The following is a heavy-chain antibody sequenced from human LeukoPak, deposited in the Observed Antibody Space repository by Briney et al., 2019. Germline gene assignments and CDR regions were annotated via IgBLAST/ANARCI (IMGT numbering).Heavy chain of an antibody. CDR3: ATAGYCSGGSCSYYFDY. CDR2: FDPEDGET. CDR1: VYTLTELS. J-gene: IGHJ4*02. D-gene: IGHD2-15*01. V-gene: IGHV1-24*01. Sequence: GASVKVSCKVSVYTLTELSMHWVRQAPGKGLEGMGGFDPEDGETIYAQKFQGRVTMTEDTSTDTAYMELSSLRSEDTAVYYCATAGYCSGGSCSYYFDYWGQGTLVTVSS.